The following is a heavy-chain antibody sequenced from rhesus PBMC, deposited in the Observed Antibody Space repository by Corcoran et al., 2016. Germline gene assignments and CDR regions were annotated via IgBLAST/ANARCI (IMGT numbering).Heavy chain of an antibody. Sequence: QVQLVQSGAEVKKPGSSVKVSCKASGYTFTDYYLHWVRQAPRQGHESMGGINPYNGNTKYAKKAQGRVTMTRDTATSTADMELSSLRSEDTAVYYWASGETAGTDHCDYWGQGVLVTVSS. V-gene: IGHV1S2*01. J-gene: IGHJ4*01. CDR3: ASGETAGTDHCDY. CDR2: INPYNGNT. D-gene: IGHD5-42*01. CDR1: GYTFTDYY.